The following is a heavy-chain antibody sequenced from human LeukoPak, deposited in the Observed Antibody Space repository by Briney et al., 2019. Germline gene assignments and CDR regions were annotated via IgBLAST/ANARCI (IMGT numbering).Heavy chain of an antibody. D-gene: IGHD2-2*01. Sequence: SETLSLTCTVSGGSISSGGYSWSWIRQPPGKGLEWIGYIYYSGSTYYNPSLKSRVTISVDTSKNQFSLKLSSVTAADTAVYYCARSHCSSTSCSKDLFDYWGQGTLVTVSS. J-gene: IGHJ4*02. CDR3: ARSHCSSTSCSKDLFDY. CDR1: GGSISSGGYS. CDR2: IYYSGST. V-gene: IGHV4-30-4*07.